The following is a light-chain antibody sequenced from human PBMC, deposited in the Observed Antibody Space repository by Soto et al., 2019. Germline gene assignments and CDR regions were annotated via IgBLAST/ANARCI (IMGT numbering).Light chain of an antibody. Sequence: QSVLTQPPSVSAAPGQKVTISCSGSSSNIRNNYVSLYQQFPGTAPKLLIYDNNKRPSGIPDRLSGSKSGTSATLDITGLQTGDEADYYCGAWDSSLTAVVFGGGTKVTVL. J-gene: IGLJ2*01. V-gene: IGLV1-51*01. CDR2: DNN. CDR3: GAWDSSLTAVV. CDR1: SSNIRNNY.